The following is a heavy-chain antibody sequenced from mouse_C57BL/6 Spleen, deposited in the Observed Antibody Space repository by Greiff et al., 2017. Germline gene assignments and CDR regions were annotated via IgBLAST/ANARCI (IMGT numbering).Heavy chain of an antibody. Sequence: EVQLQESGGGLVKPGGSLKLSCAASGFTFSSYTMSWVRQTPEKRLEWVATISGGGGNTYYPDSVKGRFTISRDNAKNTLYLQMSSLRSEDTALYYCARHELGEGAMDYWGQGTSVTVSS. D-gene: IGHD4-1*01. CDR3: ARHELGEGAMDY. CDR1: GFTFSSYT. CDR2: ISGGGGNT. J-gene: IGHJ4*01. V-gene: IGHV5-9*01.